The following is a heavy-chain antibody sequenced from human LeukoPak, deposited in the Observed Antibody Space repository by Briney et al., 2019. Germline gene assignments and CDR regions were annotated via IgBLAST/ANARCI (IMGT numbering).Heavy chain of an antibody. CDR1: GFTFSSYS. CDR3: ARALIWDAFDI. V-gene: IGHV3-48*01. D-gene: IGHD3/OR15-3a*01. CDR2: ISSSSSTI. Sequence: GGSLRLSCAASGFTFSSYSMNWVRQAPGKGLELVSYISSSSSTIYYAHSVKGRFTISRDNAKNSLYLQMNSLRAEDTAVYYCARALIWDAFDIWGQGTMVTVSS. J-gene: IGHJ3*02.